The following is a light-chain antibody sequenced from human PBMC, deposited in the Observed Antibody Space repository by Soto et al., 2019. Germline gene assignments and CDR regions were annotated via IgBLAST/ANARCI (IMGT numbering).Light chain of an antibody. J-gene: IGKJ3*01. CDR2: GAS. V-gene: IGKV3-20*01. Sequence: EIVLTQSPGTLSLSPGERATLSCRASQSVSSSYLAWYQQKPGQAPRLLIYGASSRATGIPDRFSGSGSGTDFTLTISRLEPEDFAVYYCQQYGRFGSFTFGPGTKVDIK. CDR1: QSVSSSY. CDR3: QQYGRFGSFT.